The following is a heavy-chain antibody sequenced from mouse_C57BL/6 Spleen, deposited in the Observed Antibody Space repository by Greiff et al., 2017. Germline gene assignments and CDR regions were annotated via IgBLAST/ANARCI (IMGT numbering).Heavy chain of an antibody. CDR2: IRYDGST. CDR1: GYSFTSGYY. J-gene: IGHJ1*03. D-gene: IGHD2-5*01. CDR3: ARGHRNYPYYWYFDV. Sequence: EVQLQQSGPGLVKPSPSLSLTCSATGYSFTSGYYWYWMRQFPGNKLECMGYIRYDGSTNYNPSLKKRISITRDTSKNQFFLKLNSVTTEDTATYYCARGHRNYPYYWYFDVWGTGTTVTGSS. V-gene: IGHV3-6*01.